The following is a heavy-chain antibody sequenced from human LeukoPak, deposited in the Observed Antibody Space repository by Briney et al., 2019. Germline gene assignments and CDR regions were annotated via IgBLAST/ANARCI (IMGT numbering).Heavy chain of an antibody. D-gene: IGHD2-8*01. CDR3: ARRRDCTSGICYFDY. Sequence: GESLKISCKSSGYSFTNYRIGWVRQMPGKGLEWMGIIYPRDSDTRYSPSFQGQVTISVDKSISTAYLQWSSLKASDTAVYYCARRRDCTSGICYFDYWGQGTLVTVSS. CDR1: GYSFTNYR. CDR2: IYPRDSDT. J-gene: IGHJ4*02. V-gene: IGHV5-51*01.